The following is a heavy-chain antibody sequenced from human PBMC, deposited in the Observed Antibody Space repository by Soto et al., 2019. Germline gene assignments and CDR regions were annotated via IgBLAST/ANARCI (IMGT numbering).Heavy chain of an antibody. Sequence: GGSLRLSCAASGFTFSSYGMHWVRQAPGKGLEWVAVISYDGSNKYYADSVKGRFTISRDNSKNTLYLQMNSLRAEDTAVYCCAKSVTTVYYYGMDVWGQGTTVTVSS. CDR1: GFTFSSYG. D-gene: IGHD4-4*01. J-gene: IGHJ6*02. CDR2: ISYDGSNK. CDR3: AKSVTTVYYYGMDV. V-gene: IGHV3-30*18.